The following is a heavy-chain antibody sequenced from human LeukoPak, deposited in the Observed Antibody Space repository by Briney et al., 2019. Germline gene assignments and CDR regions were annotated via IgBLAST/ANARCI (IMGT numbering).Heavy chain of an antibody. CDR2: ISSSSSYI. V-gene: IGHV3-21*01. Sequence: PGGSLRLSXAASGFTFSSYSMNWVRQAPGKGLEWVSSISSSSSYIYYADSVKGRFTISRDNAKNSLYLQMNSLRAEDTAVYYCARGQHPTYYYDSSGYYPDAFDIWGQGTMVTVSS. CDR3: ARGQHPTYYYDSSGYYPDAFDI. CDR1: GFTFSSYS. J-gene: IGHJ3*02. D-gene: IGHD3-22*01.